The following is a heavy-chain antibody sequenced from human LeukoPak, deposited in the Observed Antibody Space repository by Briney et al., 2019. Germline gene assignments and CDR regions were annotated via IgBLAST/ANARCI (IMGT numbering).Heavy chain of an antibody. V-gene: IGHV1-24*01. Sequence: ASVTVSCTVSGSSLSGLSMHWVRHSPPKGLEWLVGFHPEDDEIIYAQNFQGRVTMTEDTSTDTAYMELRSLRSEDTAVYYCVTGDHSPYYFHYWGQGTLVTVSS. CDR1: GSSLSGLS. J-gene: IGHJ4*02. CDR2: FHPEDDEI. CDR3: VTGDHSPYYFHY. D-gene: IGHD1-26*01.